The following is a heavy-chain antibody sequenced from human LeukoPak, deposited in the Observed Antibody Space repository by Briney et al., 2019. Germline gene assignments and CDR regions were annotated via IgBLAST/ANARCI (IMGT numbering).Heavy chain of an antibody. V-gene: IGHV4-61*02. CDR1: GGSISSGSYY. CDR2: IYTSGST. CDR3: ARHKGGIRVRGVITSGPFDY. J-gene: IGHJ4*02. D-gene: IGHD3-10*01. Sequence: KPSETLSLTCTVSGGSISSGSYYWSWIRQPAGKGLEWIGRIYTSGSTNYNPSLKSRVTISVDTSKNQFSLKLSSVTAADTAVYYCARHKGGIRVRGVITSGPFDYWGQGTLVTVSS.